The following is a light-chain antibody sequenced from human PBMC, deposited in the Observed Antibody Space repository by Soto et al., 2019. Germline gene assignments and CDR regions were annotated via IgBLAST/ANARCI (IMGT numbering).Light chain of an antibody. J-gene: IGKJ5*01. V-gene: IGKV4-1*01. Sequence: DIVMTQSPDSLAVSLGERATINCKSSQSVLYSSNNKNYLAWYQQKPGQPPKLLIYWASTRESGVPDRFSGSGSGTDFTLTISSLQAEDVAVYYCQQYYSTPPITFDQGTRLEIK. CDR1: QSVLYSSNNKNY. CDR3: QQYYSTPPIT. CDR2: WAS.